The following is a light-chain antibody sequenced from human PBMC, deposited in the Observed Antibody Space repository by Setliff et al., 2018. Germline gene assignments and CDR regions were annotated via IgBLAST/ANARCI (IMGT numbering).Light chain of an antibody. Sequence: QSVLTQPASVSGSPGQSITISCTGTSSDVGAYNYVSWYQQHPGQAPKLIIYDVIIRPSGVSNRFSGSKSGNTASLTISGLQAEDEADYYCNSYTSSFTDVFGTGTKVTVL. CDR2: DVI. V-gene: IGLV2-14*01. CDR3: NSYTSSFTDV. J-gene: IGLJ1*01. CDR1: SSDVGAYNY.